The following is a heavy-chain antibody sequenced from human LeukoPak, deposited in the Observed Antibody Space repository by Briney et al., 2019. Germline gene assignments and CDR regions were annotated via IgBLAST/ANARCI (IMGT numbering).Heavy chain of an antibody. Sequence: SETLSLTCTVSGYSISSGYYWGWIRQPPGKGLEWIGSIYHSGSTYYNPSLKSRVTISVDTSKNQFSLRLSSVTAADTAVYYCARDGKWLRSPYWGQGTLVTVSS. D-gene: IGHD5-12*01. CDR1: GYSISSGYY. CDR3: ARDGKWLRSPY. V-gene: IGHV4-38-2*02. CDR2: IYHSGST. J-gene: IGHJ4*02.